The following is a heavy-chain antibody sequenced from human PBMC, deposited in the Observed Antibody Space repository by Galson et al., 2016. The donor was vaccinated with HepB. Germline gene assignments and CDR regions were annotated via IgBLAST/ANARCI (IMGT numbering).Heavy chain of an antibody. CDR1: GFSLSSHG. V-gene: IGHV3-33*01. D-gene: IGHD5-18*01. Sequence: SLRLSCAVSGFSLSSHGMHWVRQAPGKGLEWVAVIWYDGSNRNYAESVKGRFIISRDNSENTLYLQMNSLRAEDTAIYYCARDPTSMTSWIDYWGQGTLVIVSS. CDR3: ARDPTSMTSWIDY. J-gene: IGHJ4*02. CDR2: IWYDGSNR.